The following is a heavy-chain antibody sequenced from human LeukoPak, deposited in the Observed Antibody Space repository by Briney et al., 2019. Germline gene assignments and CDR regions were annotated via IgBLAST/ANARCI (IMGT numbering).Heavy chain of an antibody. J-gene: IGHJ4*02. CDR2: ISSSSSTI. D-gene: IGHD3-9*01. CDR3: ARDGVRSFDWFGTYDYDY. CDR1: GFTFSSYS. V-gene: IGHV3-48*01. Sequence: GGSLRLSCAASGFTFSSYSMNWVRQAPGKGLEWVSYISSSSSTIYYADSVKGRFTISRDNAKNSLYLQMNSLRAEDTAVYYRARDGVRSFDWFGTYDYDYWGQGTLVTVSS.